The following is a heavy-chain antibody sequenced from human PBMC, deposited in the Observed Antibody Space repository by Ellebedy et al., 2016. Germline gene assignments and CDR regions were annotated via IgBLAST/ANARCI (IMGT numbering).Heavy chain of an antibody. J-gene: IGHJ2*01. V-gene: IGHV4-59*01. CDR3: ARDRRDSSGYYRHGWYFDL. Sequence: SETLSLTCTVSGGSISSYYWSWIRQPPGKGLEWIGYIYYSGSTNYNPSLKSRVTISVDTSKNQFSLKLSSVTAADTAVYYCARDRRDSSGYYRHGWYFDLWGRGTLVTVSS. CDR1: GGSISSYY. CDR2: IYYSGST. D-gene: IGHD3-22*01.